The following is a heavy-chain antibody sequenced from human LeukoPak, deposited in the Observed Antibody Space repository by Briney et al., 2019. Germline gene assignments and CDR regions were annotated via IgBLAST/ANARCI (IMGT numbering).Heavy chain of an antibody. CDR1: GGSISRDH. CDR2: IFYSGRT. CDR3: AREVGIAAAGDNWFDP. Sequence: PSETLSLTCSVPGGSISRDHWNWIRQTPGKGLEWIGCIFYSGRTYYNPSLKSRVTISVDMSKSQFSLRLTSVTAADTAVYYCAREVGIAAAGDNWFDPWGQGTLVTVSS. J-gene: IGHJ5*02. V-gene: IGHV4-59*01. D-gene: IGHD6-13*01.